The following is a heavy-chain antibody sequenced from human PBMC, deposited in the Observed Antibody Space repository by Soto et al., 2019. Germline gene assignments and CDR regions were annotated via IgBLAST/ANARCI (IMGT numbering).Heavy chain of an antibody. Sequence: VQLVESGGGVVQPGWSLRLSCAASGFNFNSYAMHWVRQAPGEGLEWVAVISYDGNNKYYADSVRGRFTISRDNSKNTLYLQMNSLRTEDTAVYYCASSSGSGYQNYFDPWGQGSLVTVSS. CDR1: GFNFNSYA. CDR3: ASSSGSGYQNYFDP. V-gene: IGHV3-30-3*01. CDR2: ISYDGNNK. J-gene: IGHJ5*02. D-gene: IGHD3-22*01.